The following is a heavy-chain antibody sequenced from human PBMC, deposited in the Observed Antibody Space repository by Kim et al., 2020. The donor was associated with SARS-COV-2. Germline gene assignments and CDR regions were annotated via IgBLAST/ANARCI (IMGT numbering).Heavy chain of an antibody. J-gene: IGHJ5*02. CDR1: GFTFSDHY. CDR2: ITNKDNGYTT. V-gene: IGHV3-72*01. Sequence: GGSLRLSCAASGFTFSDHYMDWVRQAPGKGLEWVGRITNKDNGYTTEYGASVKGRFTISRDDSKSSLYLQMNSLKTEDTALYYCATDLSMLGPSGFDPWGQGTLVTVSS. CDR3: ATDLSMLGPSGFDP. D-gene: IGHD3-16*01.